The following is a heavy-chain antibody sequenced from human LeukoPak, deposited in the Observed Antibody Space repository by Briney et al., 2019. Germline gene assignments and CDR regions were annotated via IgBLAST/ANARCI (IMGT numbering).Heavy chain of an antibody. V-gene: IGHV3-30*02. CDR3: AKSHGSGWYYYDY. CDR2: IRYDGNEK. J-gene: IGHJ4*02. CDR1: GFTFSSYG. Sequence: GGSLRLSCAASGFTFSSYGMCWVRQAPGKGLEWVAFIRYDGNEKYYTDSVKGRFTISRDKSKNSLYLQMNSLRTEDTAVYYCAKSHGSGWYYYDYWGQGTLVTVSS. D-gene: IGHD6-19*01.